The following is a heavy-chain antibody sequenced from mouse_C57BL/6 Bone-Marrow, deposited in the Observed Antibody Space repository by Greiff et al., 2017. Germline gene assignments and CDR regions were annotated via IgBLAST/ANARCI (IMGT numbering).Heavy chain of an antibody. CDR1: GFTFSDYY. CDR3: ARHVATSAMDY. V-gene: IGHV5-12*01. Sequence: EVQLVESGGGLVQPGGSLKLSCAASGFTFSDYYMYWVRQTPEKRLEWVAYISNGGGSTYYPDTVKGRFTISRDNAKNTLYLQMRRLKSEDTDMYYCARHVATSAMDYWGQGTSVTVSS. CDR2: ISNGGGST. J-gene: IGHJ4*01. D-gene: IGHD1-1*01.